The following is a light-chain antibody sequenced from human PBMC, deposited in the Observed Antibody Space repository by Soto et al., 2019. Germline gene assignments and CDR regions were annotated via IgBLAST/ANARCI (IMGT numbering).Light chain of an antibody. CDR1: QSLVDPEGNTD. J-gene: IGKJ1*01. V-gene: IGKV2-30*01. CDR3: MQATHWPRT. CDR2: KAS. Sequence: DVVLTQSPLSLSVSLGQPASISCRSSQSLVDPEGNTDLNWLQLRPGQSPRRLIYKASDRDSGVPDRFSGSGSGTEFTLTISRVEAEDVGIYYCMQATHWPRTVGQGTKVVIK.